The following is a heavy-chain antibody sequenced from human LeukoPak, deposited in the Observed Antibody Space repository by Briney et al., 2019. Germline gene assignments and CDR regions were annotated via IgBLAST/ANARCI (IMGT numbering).Heavy chain of an antibody. J-gene: IGHJ6*02. V-gene: IGHV3-23*01. Sequence: PGGSLRLSCAASGCTFSSHARSWIRQAPGKGLEWVSAISDSGGSTYYPDSVKGRFTISRGNSKNTLYLQMNSLRAEDTAVYYCAKQTRGVRGVIYCYYGMDVWGQGTTVTVSS. D-gene: IGHD3-10*01. CDR2: ISDSGGST. CDR1: GCTFSSHA. CDR3: AKQTRGVRGVIYCYYGMDV.